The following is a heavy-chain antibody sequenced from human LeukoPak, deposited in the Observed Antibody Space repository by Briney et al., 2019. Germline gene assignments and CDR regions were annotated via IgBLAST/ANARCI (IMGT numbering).Heavy chain of an antibody. CDR2: IYDSGST. Sequence: PSETLSLTCTVSGGSISSYYWSWIRQPPGKGLEWIGYIYDSGSTNYNPTLKSRVTISADTSKNQVSLKLSSVDAADTAVYYCARGLGMGYFDYWGQGTLVTVSS. V-gene: IGHV4-59*01. CDR1: GGSISSYY. D-gene: IGHD7-27*01. J-gene: IGHJ4*02. CDR3: ARGLGMGYFDY.